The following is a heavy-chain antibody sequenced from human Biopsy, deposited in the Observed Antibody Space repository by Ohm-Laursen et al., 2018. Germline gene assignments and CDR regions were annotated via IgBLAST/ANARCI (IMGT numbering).Heavy chain of an antibody. V-gene: IGHV1-8*01. CDR1: GYSSSTYD. J-gene: IGHJ5*02. D-gene: IGHD6-6*01. Sequence: GASVKVSCKASGYSSSTYDVNWVRQARGQGLEWMGWMISSSGKTGYAQRFQGRVTLTMNTSISTAYMELSGLRSEDTAVYFCARGYSRRVSIFEASIYWFDTWGQGTLVTVSS. CDR3: ARGYSRRVSIFEASIYWFDT. CDR2: MISSSGKT.